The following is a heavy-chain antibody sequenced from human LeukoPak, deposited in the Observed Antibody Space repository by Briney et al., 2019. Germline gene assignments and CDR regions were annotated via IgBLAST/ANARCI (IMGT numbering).Heavy chain of an antibody. CDR2: IYPADSDT. Sequence: HGESLKISCEGSGYSFSTYWIAWVRQMPGKGLEWMGIIYPADSDTRYSPSFQGQVTVPADKPSATAYLHWSSLKASDTAMYYCARLAGSGTYHPLDYWGQGTLVTVSS. J-gene: IGHJ4*02. CDR3: ARLAGSGTYHPLDY. CDR1: GYSFSTYW. D-gene: IGHD1-26*01. V-gene: IGHV5-51*01.